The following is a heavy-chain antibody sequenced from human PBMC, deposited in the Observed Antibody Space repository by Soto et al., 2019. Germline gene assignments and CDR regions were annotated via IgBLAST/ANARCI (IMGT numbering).Heavy chain of an antibody. CDR3: ANLAAPEILRYNWFNP. CDR1: GFTFSSYS. CDR2: ISSSSSTI. J-gene: IGHJ5*02. Sequence: GGSLRLSCAASGFTFSSYSMNWVRQAPGKGLEWVSYISSSSSTIYYADSVKGRFTISRDNAKNSLYLQMNSLRAEDTAVYYCANLAAPEILRYNWFNPWGQGTLVTVSS. D-gene: IGHD3-9*01. V-gene: IGHV3-48*01.